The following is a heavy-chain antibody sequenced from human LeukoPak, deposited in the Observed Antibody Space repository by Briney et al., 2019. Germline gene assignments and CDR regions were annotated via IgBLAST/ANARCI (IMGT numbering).Heavy chain of an antibody. J-gene: IGHJ5*02. CDR2: ISAYNGNT. CDR1: GYTFTSYG. CDR3: ARDLSVYYYGSGSYYNGGNWLDP. D-gene: IGHD3-10*01. V-gene: IGHV1-18*01. Sequence: GASVKVSCKASGYTFTSYGISWVRQAPGQGLEWMGWISAYNGNTNYAQKLQGRVTMTTDTSTSTAYMELRSLRSDDTAVYYCARDLSVYYYGSGSYYNGGNWLDPWGQGTLVTVSS.